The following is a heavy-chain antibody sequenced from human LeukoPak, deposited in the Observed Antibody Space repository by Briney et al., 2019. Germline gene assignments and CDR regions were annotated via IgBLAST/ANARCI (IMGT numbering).Heavy chain of an antibody. CDR3: ARELNLAY. CDR1: GLTLSRYA. J-gene: IGHJ4*02. Sequence: PGGSLRLSCAASGLTLSRYAMDWVRQAPGKGPEWAALLSYDGVNKWYADPVKGRFTIARDNSKNTVYLQMNSLRGEDTAVYYCARELNLAYWGQGILVIVSS. CDR2: LSYDGVNK. V-gene: IGHV3-30*07.